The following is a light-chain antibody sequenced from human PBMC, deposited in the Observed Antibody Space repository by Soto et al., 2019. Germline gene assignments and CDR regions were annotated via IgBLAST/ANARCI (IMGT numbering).Light chain of an antibody. J-gene: IGKJ4*02. CDR3: QKHDNAPLT. CDR2: DAS. Sequence: EIVLTQSPATLSLSPGERVTLSCRASQSVSSYFAWYQQKPGQAPRLLIYDASNMATGIPARFSGSGSGTEFTLTVSSLQPEDVAAYYCQKHDNAPLTFGGGTKVEIK. CDR1: QSVSSY. V-gene: IGKV3-11*01.